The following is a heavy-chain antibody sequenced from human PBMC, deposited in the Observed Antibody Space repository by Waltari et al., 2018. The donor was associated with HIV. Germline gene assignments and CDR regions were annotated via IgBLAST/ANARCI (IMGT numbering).Heavy chain of an antibody. J-gene: IGHJ4*02. CDR2: VKREPGGGTT. CDR1: GFTFTNAW. CDR3: TTGDIVVVTDY. D-gene: IGHD2-21*02. Sequence: EVQLVESGGGLVKPGGSLRLSCAASGFTFTNAWMSWVRQAPGKGREWGGRVKREPGGGTTDYAAPLKGRFTISRDDSKNTLYLQMNSLKTEDTAVYHCTTGDIVVVTDYWGQGTLVTVSS. V-gene: IGHV3-15*01.